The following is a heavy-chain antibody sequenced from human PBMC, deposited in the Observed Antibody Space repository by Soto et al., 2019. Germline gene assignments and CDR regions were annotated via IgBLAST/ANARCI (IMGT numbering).Heavy chain of an antibody. J-gene: IGHJ4*02. CDR2: IFYSGST. CDR3: AAESYYESNGTKGRID. D-gene: IGHD3-22*01. CDR1: GGSISSGGYS. Sequence: SETLSLTCAVSGGSISSGGYSWSWIRQTPGKGLEWIGCIFYSGSTNYSPSLRSRVTISVDTSKNQFSLELSSVTAADTAAYYCAAESYYESNGTKGRIDWGQGTLVTVSS. V-gene: IGHV4-61*08.